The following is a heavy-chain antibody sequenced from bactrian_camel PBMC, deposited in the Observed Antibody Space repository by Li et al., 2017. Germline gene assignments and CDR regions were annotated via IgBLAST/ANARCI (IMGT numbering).Heavy chain of an antibody. CDR1: GYTYNGGC. Sequence: QVQLVESGGGSVQAGGSLRLSCAASGYTYNGGCMGWFRQAAGKEREAVASIITASDKTSYIESVMGRFTISQDNSKNTMYLQINSLKPEDTAMYYCAARWGYG. CDR2: IITASDKT. V-gene: IGHV3S63*01. D-gene: IGHD3*01.